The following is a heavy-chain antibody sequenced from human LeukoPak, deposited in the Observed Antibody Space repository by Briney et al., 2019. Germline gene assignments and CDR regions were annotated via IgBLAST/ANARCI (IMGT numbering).Heavy chain of an antibody. Sequence: ASVKVSCKASGFTFTNYDINWVRQAPGQGLEWMGIINPSAGNTNYAQNFQGRVTMTRDTSTSTVYIELSSLRSEDAAVYYCARVRDGYNDAYDIWGQGTMVTVPS. V-gene: IGHV1-46*01. CDR1: GFTFTNYD. CDR2: INPSAGNT. CDR3: ARVRDGYNDAYDI. J-gene: IGHJ3*02. D-gene: IGHD5-24*01.